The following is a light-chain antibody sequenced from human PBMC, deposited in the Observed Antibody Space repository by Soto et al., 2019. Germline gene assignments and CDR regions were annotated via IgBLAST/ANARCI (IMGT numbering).Light chain of an antibody. CDR1: SSDVGSYNY. CDR2: EVS. V-gene: IGLV2-8*01. J-gene: IGLJ1*01. Sequence: QSALTQPPSASGSPGQSVTISCTGTSSDVGSYNYVSWYQQHPGRPPKLMIYEVSKRPLGVPDRFSGSKSGNTASLTVSGLHAEDEADYYCSSYVGRNNYVFGPGTKVTVL. CDR3: SSYVGRNNYV.